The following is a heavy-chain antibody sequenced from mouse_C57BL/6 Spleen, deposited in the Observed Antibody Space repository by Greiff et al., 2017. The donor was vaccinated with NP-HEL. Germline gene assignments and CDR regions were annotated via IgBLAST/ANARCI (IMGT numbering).Heavy chain of an antibody. Sequence: DVMLVESGGGLVQPGGSLKLSCAASGFTFSDYGMAWVRQAPRKGPEWVAFISNLAYSIYYADTVTGRFTISRENAKNTLYLEMSSLRSEDTAMYYCARRGGYDAMDYWGQGTSVTVSS. CDR3: ARRGGYDAMDY. V-gene: IGHV5-15*04. J-gene: IGHJ4*01. CDR1: GFTFSDYG. CDR2: ISNLAYSI.